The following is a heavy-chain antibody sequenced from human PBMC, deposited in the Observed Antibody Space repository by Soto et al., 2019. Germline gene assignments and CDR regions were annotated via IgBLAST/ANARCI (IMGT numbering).Heavy chain of an antibody. CDR2: VSFDGSIK. V-gene: IGHV3-30*03. CDR3: ARAPAGCVGDCYLSDLDP. CDR1: GYTFSSHG. J-gene: IGHJ5*02. Sequence: AETLILSCGASGYTFSSHGRQWVRKAPAKGLEWVAVVSFDGSIKYEADSVKGRFTISRDNSNDTLYLQMNSLRPDDTAVYYCARAPAGCVGDCYLSDLDPWGQGTLVTAPQ. D-gene: IGHD2-21*01.